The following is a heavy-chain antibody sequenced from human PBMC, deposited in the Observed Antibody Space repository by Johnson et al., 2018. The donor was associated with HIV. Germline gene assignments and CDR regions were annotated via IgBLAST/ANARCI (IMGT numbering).Heavy chain of an antibody. D-gene: IGHD5-18*01. J-gene: IGHJ3*02. V-gene: IGHV3-64*01. Sequence: VQLVESGGGLVQPGGSLRLSCAASGFTFSNYAMHWVRQAPGKGLEYVSAISSNGGRTYYANSVKGRFTISRDNSKNTLYLQMNSLRAEDTAVYYCARDGRDMVTRGTFDIWGQGTVVTVSS. CDR1: GFTFSNYA. CDR3: ARDGRDMVTRGTFDI. CDR2: ISSNGGRT.